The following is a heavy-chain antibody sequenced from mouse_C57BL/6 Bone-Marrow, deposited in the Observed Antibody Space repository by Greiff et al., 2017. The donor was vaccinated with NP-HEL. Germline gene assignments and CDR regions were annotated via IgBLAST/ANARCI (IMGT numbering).Heavy chain of an antibody. CDR3: ARKGDYCSSWGPFDY. CDR1: GYTFTGYW. J-gene: IGHJ2*01. V-gene: IGHV1-9*01. D-gene: IGHD1-1*01. Sequence: QVQLQQSGAELMKPGASVKLSCKAPGYTFTGYWIEWVKQRPAHGLEWIGEILHSSGSTTYNEKFTGKATFPADTSSTTAYMQLSSLTTEDSAIYYCARKGDYCSSWGPFDYWGQGTTLTVSS. CDR2: ILHSSGST.